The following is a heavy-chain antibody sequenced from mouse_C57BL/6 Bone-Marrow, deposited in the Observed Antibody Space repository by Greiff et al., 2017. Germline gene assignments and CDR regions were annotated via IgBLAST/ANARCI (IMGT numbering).Heavy chain of an antibody. CDR1: GYTFTNYW. CDR2: IYPGGGYT. D-gene: IGHD2-3*01. CDR3: ARGDFYDGYLDY. Sequence: QVQLQQPGAELVRPGTSVKMSCKASGYTFTNYWIGWAKQRPGHGLEWIGDIYPGGGYTNYNEKFKGKATLTADKSSSTAYMQFSSLTSEDSAIYYCARGDFYDGYLDYWGQGTTLTVSS. V-gene: IGHV1-63*01. J-gene: IGHJ2*01.